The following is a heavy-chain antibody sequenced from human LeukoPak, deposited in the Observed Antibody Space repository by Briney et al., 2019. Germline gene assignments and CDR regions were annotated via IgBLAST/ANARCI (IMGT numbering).Heavy chain of an antibody. J-gene: IGHJ6*02. V-gene: IGHV3-7*03. Sequence: PGGSLRLSCGASGFIFSNHWLSWVRQAPGKGLEWVANINQDGRRTYYVDSVKGRFTISRDNAKNSLYLQMNSLRDEDTAIYYCATYNLPPDGMGVWGHGTSVTVSS. D-gene: IGHD5-24*01. CDR2: INQDGRRT. CDR1: GFIFSNHW. CDR3: ATYNLPPDGMGV.